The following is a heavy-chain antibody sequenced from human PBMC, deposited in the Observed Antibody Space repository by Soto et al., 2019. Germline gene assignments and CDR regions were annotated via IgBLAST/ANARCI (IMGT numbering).Heavy chain of an antibody. D-gene: IGHD3-22*01. CDR3: ARSKYYYDSSGYYGY. V-gene: IGHV1-69*06. CDR2: IIPIFGTA. CDR1: GGTFSSYA. J-gene: IGHJ4*02. Sequence: ASVKVSCKASGGTFSSYAISWVRQAPGQGLEWMGGIIPIFGTANYAQKFQGRVTIAADKSTSTAYMELSSLRSEDTAVYYCARSKYYYDSSGYYGYWGQGTLVTVSS.